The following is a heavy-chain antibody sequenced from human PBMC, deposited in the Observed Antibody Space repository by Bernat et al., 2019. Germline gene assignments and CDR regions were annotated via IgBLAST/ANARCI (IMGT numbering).Heavy chain of an antibody. CDR1: GFTFDDYA. CDR3: AKDPAAGNDLDY. CDR2: ISGDGGST. Sequence: EVQLVESGGGVVQPGWSLRLSCAASGFTFDDYAMHWVRQAPGKGLEWVSLISGDGGSTYYADSVKGRFTISRDNSKNSLYLQMNSLRTEDTALYYCAKDPAAGNDLDYWGQGTLVTVSS. D-gene: IGHD6-13*01. V-gene: IGHV3-43*02. J-gene: IGHJ4*02.